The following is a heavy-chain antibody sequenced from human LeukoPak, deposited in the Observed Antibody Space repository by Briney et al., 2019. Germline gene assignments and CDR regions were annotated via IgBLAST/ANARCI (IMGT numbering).Heavy chain of an antibody. V-gene: IGHV3-30-3*01. J-gene: IGHJ6*02. CDR2: ISYDGSNK. Sequence: PGGSLRLSCAASGFTFSSYAMHWVRQAPGKGLEWVAVISYDGSNKYYADSVKGRFTISRDNSKNTLYLQMNSLRAEDTAVYYCARDVVDIVVVVAATGGPYYYYYGMDVWGQGTTVTVSS. CDR1: GFTFSSYA. D-gene: IGHD2-15*01. CDR3: ARDVVDIVVVVAATGGPYYYYYGMDV.